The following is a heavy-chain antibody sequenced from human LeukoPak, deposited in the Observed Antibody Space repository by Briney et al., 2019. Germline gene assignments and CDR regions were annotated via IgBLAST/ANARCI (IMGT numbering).Heavy chain of an antibody. CDR1: GVSLSSSSYY. V-gene: IGHV4-39*01. J-gene: IGHJ4*02. CDR2: ISYSRTT. D-gene: IGHD1-26*01. CDR3: ARTSMGATYY. Sequence: SETLSLTCTVSGVSLSSSSYYWGWIRQPPETGLEWIASISYSRTTYYNPSLKSRVTISIDTSKNQFSLRLSSVTAADTAVYYCARTSMGATYYWGQGTLVTVSS.